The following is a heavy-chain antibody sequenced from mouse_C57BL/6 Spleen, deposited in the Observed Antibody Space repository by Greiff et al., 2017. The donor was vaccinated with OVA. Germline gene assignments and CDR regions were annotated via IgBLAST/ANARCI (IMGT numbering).Heavy chain of an antibody. CDR1: GYSITSGYY. CDR3: ARDSRYWYFDV. V-gene: IGHV3-6*01. D-gene: IGHD1-1*01. J-gene: IGHJ1*03. Sequence: EVQLVESGPGLVKPSQSLSLTCSVTGYSITSGYYWNWIRQFPGNKLEWMGYISYDGSNNYNPSLKNRISITRDTSKNQFFLKLNSVTTEDTATYYCARDSRYWYFDVWGTGTTVTVSS. CDR2: ISYDGSN.